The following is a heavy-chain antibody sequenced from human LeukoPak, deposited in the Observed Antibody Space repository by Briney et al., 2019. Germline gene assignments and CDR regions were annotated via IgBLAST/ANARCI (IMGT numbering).Heavy chain of an antibody. V-gene: IGHV3-72*01. J-gene: IGHJ4*02. CDR1: GFTFSDYY. Sequence: PGGSLRLSCAASGFTFSDYYMDWVRQAPGKGLEWVGRTRNKANSYTTEYAASVKGRFTISRDDSKNSLYLQMNSLKTEDTAVYYCARSVREILPFDYWGQGTLVTVSS. CDR2: TRNKANSYTT. CDR3: ARSVREILPFDY. D-gene: IGHD3-10*01.